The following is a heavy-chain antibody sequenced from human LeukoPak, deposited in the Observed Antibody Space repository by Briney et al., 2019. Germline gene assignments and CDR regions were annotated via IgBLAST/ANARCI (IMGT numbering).Heavy chain of an antibody. CDR2: ISRSASTI. V-gene: IGHV3-48*03. CDR1: GFTFSSYA. J-gene: IGHJ4*02. CDR3: AGALYDYVWGSYRPTNFDY. Sequence: PGGSLRLSCAASGFTFSSYAMNWVRQAPGKGLEWVSYISRSASTIYYADSVKGRFTISRDNAKNSLYLQMNSLRAEDTAVYYCAGALYDYVWGSYRPTNFDYWGQGTLVTVSS. D-gene: IGHD3-16*02.